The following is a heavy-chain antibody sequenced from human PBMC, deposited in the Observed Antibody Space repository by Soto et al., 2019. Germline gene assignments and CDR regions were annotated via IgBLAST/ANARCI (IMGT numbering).Heavy chain of an antibody. V-gene: IGHV3-23*01. J-gene: IGHJ4*02. CDR3: AKLRSGSQD. Sequence: EVQLLESGGGLVPPXXSLRLSCAASGFDFSTYGMSWVRQAPGKGLEWVSSIGGSGATTYYRDSVKGRFTISRDNSKNTMYLQMNSLRAEDTAVYYCAKLRSGSQDWGQGTLATVSS. D-gene: IGHD3-3*01. CDR2: IGGSGATT. CDR1: GFDFSTYG.